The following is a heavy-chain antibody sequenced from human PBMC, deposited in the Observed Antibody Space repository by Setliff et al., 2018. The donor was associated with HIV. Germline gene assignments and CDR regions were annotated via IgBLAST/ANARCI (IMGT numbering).Heavy chain of an antibody. J-gene: IGHJ4*02. V-gene: IGHV4-34*01. Sequence: PSETLSLTCAVYGGSFNGYYWSWIRQPPGKGLEWIGEVNHSGSTNYNPSLKSRVIISVDMSKNQFSLKLTSVTAADTAVFYCARSVMTTTNYFDYWGPGTLVTVSS. CDR1: GGSFNGYY. CDR2: VNHSGST. D-gene: IGHD4-4*01. CDR3: ARSVMTTTNYFDY.